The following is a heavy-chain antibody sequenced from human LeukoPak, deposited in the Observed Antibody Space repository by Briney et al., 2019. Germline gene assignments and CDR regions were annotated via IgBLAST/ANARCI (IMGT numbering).Heavy chain of an antibody. V-gene: IGHV3-30*03. J-gene: IGHJ3*02. D-gene: IGHD3-22*01. CDR1: GFTFSSYG. Sequence: GSLRLSCAASGFTFSSYGMHWVRQAPGKGLEWVAVISYDGSNEYYADSVRGRFTISRDNSWNTLYLQMNSLRAEDTAVYYCAQSSGYLFSAFDMWGQGTMVTVSS. CDR2: ISYDGSNE. CDR3: AQSSGYLFSAFDM.